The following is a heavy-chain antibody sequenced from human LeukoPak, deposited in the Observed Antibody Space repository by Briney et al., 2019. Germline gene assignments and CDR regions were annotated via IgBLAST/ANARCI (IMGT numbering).Heavy chain of an antibody. V-gene: IGHV1-8*03. CDR2: MNPNSGNT. J-gene: IGHJ6*03. D-gene: IGHD4-17*01. CDR3: ARSNGDLYPPYYYYYYMGV. Sequence: ASVKVSCKASGYTFTSYDINWVRQATGQGLEWMGWMNPNSGNTGYAQKFQGRVTITRNTSISTAYMELSSLRSEDTAVYYCARSNGDLYPPYYYYYYMGVWGKGTTVTVSS. CDR1: GYTFTSYD.